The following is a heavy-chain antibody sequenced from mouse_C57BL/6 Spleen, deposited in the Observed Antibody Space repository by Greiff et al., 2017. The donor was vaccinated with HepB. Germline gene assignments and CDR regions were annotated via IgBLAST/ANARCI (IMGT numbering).Heavy chain of an antibody. V-gene: IGHV1-22*01. CDR1: GYTFTDYN. D-gene: IGHD1-1*01. CDR2: INPNNGGT. J-gene: IGHJ2*01. Sequence: VQLQQSGPELVKPGASVKMSCKASGYTFTDYNMHWVKQSHGKSLEWIGYINPNNGGTSYNQKFKGKATLTVNKSSSTAYMELRSLTSEDSAVYYCARNGDYYYGSSLYYFDYWGQGTTLTVSS. CDR3: ARNGDYYYGSSLYYFDY.